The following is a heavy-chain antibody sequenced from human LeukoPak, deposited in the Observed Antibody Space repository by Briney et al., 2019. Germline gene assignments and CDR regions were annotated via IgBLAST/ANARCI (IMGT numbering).Heavy chain of an antibody. V-gene: IGHV1-18*01. CDR3: ARDPETGAAVGWFDP. J-gene: IGHJ5*02. D-gene: IGHD7-27*01. Sequence: GASVKVSCKASGYTFTSYGISWVRQAPGQGLEWMGWISAYNGNTNYAQKLQGRVTMTTDTSTSTAYMELRSLRSDDTAVYYCARDPETGAAVGWFDPWGQGTLVTVSS. CDR2: ISAYNGNT. CDR1: GYTFTSYG.